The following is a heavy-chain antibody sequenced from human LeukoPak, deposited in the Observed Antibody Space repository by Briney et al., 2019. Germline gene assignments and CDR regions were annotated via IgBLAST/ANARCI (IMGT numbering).Heavy chain of an antibody. Sequence: GRSLRLSCAASGFTFSSYAMHWVPQAPGKGLEWVAVMSYDGGNKYYANSVKGRFTISRDNSKNTLYLQMNSLRAEDTAVYYCAKGQLVEDGIDLWGQGTMVTVSS. V-gene: IGHV3-30*18. CDR3: AKGQLVEDGIDL. J-gene: IGHJ6*02. D-gene: IGHD1-26*01. CDR2: MSYDGGNK. CDR1: GFTFSSYA.